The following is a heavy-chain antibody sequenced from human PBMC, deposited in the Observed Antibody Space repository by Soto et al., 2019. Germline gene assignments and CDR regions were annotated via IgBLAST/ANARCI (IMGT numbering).Heavy chain of an antibody. CDR2: ISGGAGST. CDR3: SIARASSAYSINDY. J-gene: IGHJ4*02. V-gene: IGHV3-23*01. Sequence: EVQLLESGGGLVQPGGSLRLSCAASGFTFSKNAMSWVRQAPGKGLEWVSAISGGAGSTSYADSGKGRFTISKDNSKSTLYLQMNSLRAEDTAVYYFSIARASSAYSINDYWGQGTLVTVSS. D-gene: IGHD3-22*01. CDR1: GFTFSKNA.